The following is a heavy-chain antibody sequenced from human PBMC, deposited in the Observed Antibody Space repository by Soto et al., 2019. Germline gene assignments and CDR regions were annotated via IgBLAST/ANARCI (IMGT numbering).Heavy chain of an antibody. J-gene: IGHJ6*02. CDR1: GGTFSSYA. D-gene: IGHD3-3*01. V-gene: IGHV1-69*13. CDR3: ASLIFGESFTYYYYGMDV. Sequence: SVKVSCKASGGTFSSYAISWVRQAPGQGLEWMGGIIPIFGTANYAQKFQGRVTITADESTSTAYMELSSLRSEDTAVYYCASLIFGESFTYYYYGMDVWGQGTTVTVS. CDR2: IIPIFGTA.